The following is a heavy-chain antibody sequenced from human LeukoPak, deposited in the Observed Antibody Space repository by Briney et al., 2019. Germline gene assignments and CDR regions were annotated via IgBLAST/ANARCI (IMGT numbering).Heavy chain of an antibody. J-gene: IGHJ4*02. CDR3: ARGPLWVPAAIPYFDY. Sequence: SETLSLTCTVSGDSISDSRYYWSWIRQPPGKGLEWIGYIYYSGSTNYNPSLKSRVTISVDTSKNQFSLRLSSVTAADTAVYYCARGPLWVPAAIPYFDYWGQGTLVTVSS. CDR1: GDSISDSRYY. CDR2: IYYSGST. D-gene: IGHD2-2*02. V-gene: IGHV4-61*01.